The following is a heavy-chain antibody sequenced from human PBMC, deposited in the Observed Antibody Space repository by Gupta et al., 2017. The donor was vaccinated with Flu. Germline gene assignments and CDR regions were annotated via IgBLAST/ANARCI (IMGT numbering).Heavy chain of an antibody. D-gene: IGHD2-21*01. CDR1: TDYY. Sequence: TDYYMHWVRQAPGQGLEWMGWINPNSGATNYAPKFQDRVTLTRDTSISTAYMELSRLRSDDTAVYYCARDHCGDSRCYSDYWGQGTLVTVSS. V-gene: IGHV1-2*02. CDR3: ARDHCGDSRCYSDY. J-gene: IGHJ4*02. CDR2: INPNSGAT.